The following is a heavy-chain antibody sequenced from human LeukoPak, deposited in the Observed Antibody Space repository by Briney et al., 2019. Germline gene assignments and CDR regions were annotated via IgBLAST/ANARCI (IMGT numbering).Heavy chain of an antibody. CDR3: ARAYDSSGYYY. CDR1: GYTFTNYY. J-gene: IGHJ4*02. CDR2: INPSGGST. D-gene: IGHD3-22*01. V-gene: IGHV1-46*01. Sequence: ASVKVSCKASGYTFTNYYIHWVRQAPGQGLEWMGIINPSGGSTSYAQKFQGRVTMTRDMSTSTVYMELSSLRSEDTAVYYCARAYDSSGYYYWGQGTLVTVSS.